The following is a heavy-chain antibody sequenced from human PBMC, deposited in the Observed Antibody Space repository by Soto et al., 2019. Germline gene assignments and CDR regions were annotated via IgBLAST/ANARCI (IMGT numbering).Heavy chain of an antibody. CDR2: IKQDGSQK. CDR3: ARPYCSGGSCYNWFDP. Sequence: EVQLVESGGGLVQPGGSLTVSCAASGFSFSTYWMSWVRQAPGKGLEWVANIKQDGSQKYYMDSVKGRFTIYRDNAKNSRDLQMNSLRAEDTAIYYCARPYCSGGSCYNWFDPWGQGTLVTVSS. D-gene: IGHD2-15*01. J-gene: IGHJ5*02. V-gene: IGHV3-7*03. CDR1: GFSFSTYW.